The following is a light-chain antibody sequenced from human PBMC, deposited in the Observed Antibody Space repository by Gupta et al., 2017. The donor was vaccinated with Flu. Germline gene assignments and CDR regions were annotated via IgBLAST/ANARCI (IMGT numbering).Light chain of an antibody. J-gene: IGLJ2*01. CDR1: SSNIGAGYD. CDR3: QSYDSSLSGSV. CDR2: GKN. Sequence: QSVLTQPPSVSGAPGQRVTISCTGSSSNIGAGYDVHWYQQLPGTAPKLLIYGKNNRPSGVPDRFYCSKYGTSCSLAITGLQAEDEADYYCQSYDSSLSGSVFGGGTKLTVL. V-gene: IGLV1-40*01.